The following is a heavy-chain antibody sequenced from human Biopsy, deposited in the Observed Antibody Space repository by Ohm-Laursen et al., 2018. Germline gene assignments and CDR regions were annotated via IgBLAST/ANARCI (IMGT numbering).Heavy chain of an antibody. Sequence: SETLSLTCIVSGDAINNYYWSWIRQPAGKGLEWIGRIYTSGSPNYNLSLESRVTMSVDTSKNQFPLNLRSVTAADTAVYYCARGTGRYYVYGAFDIWGQGTVVTVSS. V-gene: IGHV4-4*07. CDR2: IYTSGSP. CDR3: ARGTGRYYVYGAFDI. CDR1: GDAINNYY. D-gene: IGHD1-26*01. J-gene: IGHJ3*02.